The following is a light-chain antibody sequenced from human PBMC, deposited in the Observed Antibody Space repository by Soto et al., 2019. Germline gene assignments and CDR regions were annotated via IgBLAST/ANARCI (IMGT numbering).Light chain of an antibody. CDR2: DAS. CDR1: QSISSW. Sequence: DIQMTQSPSTLSASVGDRVTITFRASQSISSWLAWYQQKPGKAPQLLIYDASSVQSGVPSRFSGSGSGTEFTLTISSLQPDDFATYYCQQYNSFSITFGGGTKVEIK. CDR3: QQYNSFSIT. V-gene: IGKV1-5*01. J-gene: IGKJ4*01.